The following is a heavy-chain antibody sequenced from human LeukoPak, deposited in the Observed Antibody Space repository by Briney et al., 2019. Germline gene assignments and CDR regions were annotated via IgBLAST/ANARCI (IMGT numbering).Heavy chain of an antibody. D-gene: IGHD5-24*01. CDR3: ARDSHVEMATIPGRY. J-gene: IGHJ4*02. Sequence: SVKVSCKASGGTFSSYAISWVRQAPGQGLEWMGGIIPIFGTANYAQKFQGRVTITADKSTSTAYMELSSLRSEDTAVYYCARDSHVEMATIPGRYWGQGTLVTVSS. V-gene: IGHV1-69*06. CDR2: IIPIFGTA. CDR1: GGTFSSYA.